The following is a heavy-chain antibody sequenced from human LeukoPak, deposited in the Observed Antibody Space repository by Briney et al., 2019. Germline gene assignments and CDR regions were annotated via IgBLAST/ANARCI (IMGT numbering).Heavy chain of an antibody. CDR3: ARDWKKTYYYDSSGYYPWTY. Sequence: SETLSLTCTVSGGSISSGGYYWNWIRQHPGKGLEWIGYIYYSGSTYYNPSLKSRVTISVDTSKNQFSLKLSSVTAADTAVYYCARDWKKTYYYDSSGYYPWTYWGQGTLVTVSS. D-gene: IGHD3-22*01. CDR1: GGSISSGGYY. J-gene: IGHJ4*02. CDR2: IYYSGST. V-gene: IGHV4-31*03.